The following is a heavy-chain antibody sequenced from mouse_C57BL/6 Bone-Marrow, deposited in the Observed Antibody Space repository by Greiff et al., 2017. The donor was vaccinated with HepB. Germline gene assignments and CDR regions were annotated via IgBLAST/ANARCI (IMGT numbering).Heavy chain of an antibody. CDR1: GYAFTNYL. J-gene: IGHJ1*03. CDR2: INPGSGGT. V-gene: IGHV1-54*01. D-gene: IGHD1-1*01. CDR3: ARSTVVATEYFDV. Sequence: VQVVESGAELVRPGTSVKVSCKASGYAFTNYLIEWVKQRPGQGLEWIGVINPGSGGTNYNEKFKGKATLTADKSSSTAYMQLSSLTSEDSAVYICARSTVVATEYFDVWGTGTTVTVSS.